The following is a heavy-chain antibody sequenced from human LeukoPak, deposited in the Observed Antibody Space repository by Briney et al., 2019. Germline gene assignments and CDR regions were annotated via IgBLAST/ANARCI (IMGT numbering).Heavy chain of an antibody. CDR3: ARHEVTAAAGTEFDS. J-gene: IGHJ4*02. D-gene: IGHD6-13*01. Sequence: GESLKISCQASGYKFTNYWIGWVRQMPGKGLEWMGIISLSDSDTRYSPSFQGQVTISADKSTSTAYLHWSTLKASDTAIYYCARHEVTAAAGTEFDSWGQGTLVTVSS. CDR2: ISLSDSDT. V-gene: IGHV5-51*01. CDR1: GYKFTNYW.